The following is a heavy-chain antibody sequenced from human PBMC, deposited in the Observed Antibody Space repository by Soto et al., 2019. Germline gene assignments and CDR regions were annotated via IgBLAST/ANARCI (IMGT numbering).Heavy chain of an antibody. J-gene: IGHJ5*02. V-gene: IGHV3-30*18. CDR3: AKAPYTSSSPGDWFDP. CDR2: ISFDGSNK. Sequence: GGSLRLSCAASGFTFSSFGMHWVRQAPGKGLEWVAVISFDGSNKYYADSVKGRFTISRDDSKNTLYLQMYTLRVEDTAVYYCAKAPYTSSSPGDWFDPWGQGTLVTVSS. CDR1: GFTFSSFG. D-gene: IGHD6-6*01.